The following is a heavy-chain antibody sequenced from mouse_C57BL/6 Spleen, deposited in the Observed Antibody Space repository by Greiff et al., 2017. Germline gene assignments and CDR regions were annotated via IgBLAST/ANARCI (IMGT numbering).Heavy chain of an antibody. CDR1: GFNFKDYY. J-gene: IGHJ2*01. D-gene: IGHD4-1*01. CDR3: ARNWDVYFDY. Sequence: EVQLQESGAELVKPGASVKLSCTASGFNFKDYYMPWVKQGTDQGLEWFGRIDPEDGETKYAPKFQGKAIITADTSSNTAYRQLSSLTSEDTAVYYCARNWDVYFDYWGQGTTLTVSS. V-gene: IGHV14-2*01. CDR2: IDPEDGET.